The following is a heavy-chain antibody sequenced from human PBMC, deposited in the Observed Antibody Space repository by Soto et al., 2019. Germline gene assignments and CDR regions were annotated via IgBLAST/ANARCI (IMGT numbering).Heavy chain of an antibody. V-gene: IGHV3-33*01. D-gene: IGHD5-18*01. CDR2: IWYDGSNK. J-gene: IGHJ4*02. Sequence: QVQLVESGGGVVQPGRSLRLSCAASGFTFSSYGMHWVRQAPGKGLEWVAVIWYDGSNKYYADSVKGRFTISRDNSKNTLDLQGSSLRAEDTAVYSWAGDGERWLQPGPFGDGGQGALGTVSS. CDR3: AGDGERWLQPGPFGD. CDR1: GFTFSSYG.